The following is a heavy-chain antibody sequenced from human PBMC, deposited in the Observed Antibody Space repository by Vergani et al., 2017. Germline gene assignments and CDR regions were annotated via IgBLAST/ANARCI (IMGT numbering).Heavy chain of an antibody. CDR3: ARDLXNMITFGGVIVIEGGFDY. CDR1: GGSISSYY. V-gene: IGHV4-4*07. CDR2: IYTSGST. J-gene: IGHJ4*02. Sequence: QVQLQESGPGLVKPSETLSLTCTVSGGSISSYYWSWIRQPAGKGLEWIGRIYTSGSTNYNPSLKSRVTMSVDTSKNQFSLKLSSVTAADTAVYYCARDLXNMITFGGVIVIEGGFDYWGQGTLVTVSS. D-gene: IGHD3-16*02.